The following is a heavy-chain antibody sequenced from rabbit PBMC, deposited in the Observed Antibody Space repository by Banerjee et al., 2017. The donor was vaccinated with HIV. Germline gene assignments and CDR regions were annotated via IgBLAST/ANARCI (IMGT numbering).Heavy chain of an antibody. J-gene: IGHJ4*01. CDR1: GFSFSNGYV. CDR2: IYTSSGNT. Sequence: QEQLEESGGDLVKPEGSLTLTCTASGFSFSNGYVMCWVRQAPGKGLELIGCIYTSSGNTYYATWVNGRFTITRSTSLNTVDLKLTSLTAADTATYFCARDLAGVIGWNFNLWGPGTLVTVS. D-gene: IGHD4-1*01. V-gene: IGHV1S43*01. CDR3: ARDLAGVIGWNFNL.